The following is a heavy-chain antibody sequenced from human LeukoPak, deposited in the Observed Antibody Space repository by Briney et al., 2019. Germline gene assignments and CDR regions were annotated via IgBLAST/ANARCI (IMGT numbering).Heavy chain of an antibody. CDR2: IYYSGST. J-gene: IGHJ6*02. CDR3: ARKEEADYYYYYGMDV. Sequence: SETLSLTCTVSGGSISSGDYYWSWIRQPPGKGLEWIGYIYYSGSTYYNPSLKSRVTISVDTSKNQFSLKLSSVTAADTAVYYCARKEEADYYYYYGMDVWGQGTTVTVSS. CDR1: GGSISSGDYY. V-gene: IGHV4-30-4*01.